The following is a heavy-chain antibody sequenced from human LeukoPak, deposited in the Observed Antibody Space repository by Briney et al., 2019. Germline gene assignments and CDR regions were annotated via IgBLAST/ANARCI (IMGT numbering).Heavy chain of an antibody. CDR1: GYSISRGYF. CDR3: ARIYCSGGSCYEGREDYYYYYYMDV. D-gene: IGHD2-15*01. CDR2: IYHSGST. Sequence: SETLSLTCSVSGYSISRGYFWGWIRQPPGKGLEWIGSIYHSGSTYYNPSLKSRVTMSVDTSKNQFSLKLNSVTAADTAVYFCARIYCSGGSCYEGREDYYYYYYMDVWGKGTTVTVSS. J-gene: IGHJ6*03. V-gene: IGHV4-38-2*02.